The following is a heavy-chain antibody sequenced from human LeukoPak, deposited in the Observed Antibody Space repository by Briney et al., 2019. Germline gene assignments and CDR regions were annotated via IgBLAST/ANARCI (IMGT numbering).Heavy chain of an antibody. D-gene: IGHD4-17*01. CDR1: GYTFTSYY. J-gene: IGHJ4*02. V-gene: IGHV1-46*01. Sequence: ASVKVSCTASGYTFTSYYMHWVRQAPGQGLEWVGIINPSGGSTSYAQKFQGRVTMTRDTSTSTVYMELSSLRSEDTAVYYCARDQEGRYYFDYWGQGTLVTVSS. CDR3: ARDQEGRYYFDY. CDR2: INPSGGST.